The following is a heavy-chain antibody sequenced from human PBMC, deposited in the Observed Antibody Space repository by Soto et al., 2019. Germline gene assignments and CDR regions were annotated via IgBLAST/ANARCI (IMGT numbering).Heavy chain of an antibody. D-gene: IGHD3-10*01. Sequence: PSETLSLTCTVSGGSISSGGYYWSWIRQHPGKGLEWIGYIYYSGSTYYNPSLKSRVTISVDASKNQFSLKLSSVTAADAAVYCCARVAGYNGYNWFEPWGQGTLVTVSS. CDR2: IYYSGST. V-gene: IGHV4-31*03. J-gene: IGHJ5*02. CDR1: GGSISSGGYY. CDR3: ARVAGYNGYNWFEP.